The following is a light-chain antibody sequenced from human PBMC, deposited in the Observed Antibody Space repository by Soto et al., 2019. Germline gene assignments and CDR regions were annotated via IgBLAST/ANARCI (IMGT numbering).Light chain of an antibody. J-gene: IGLJ3*02. Sequence: QAVVTQEPSLTVSPGGTVTLTCGSSTGAVTSGHYPDWFQQKPGQAPRTLIYDTNNKHSWTPARFSGYLLGGQAALTLSGAQPEDAASYYCLLSYSGSQVFGGGTKLTVL. CDR1: TGAVTSGHY. CDR3: LLSYSGSQV. V-gene: IGLV7-46*01. CDR2: DTN.